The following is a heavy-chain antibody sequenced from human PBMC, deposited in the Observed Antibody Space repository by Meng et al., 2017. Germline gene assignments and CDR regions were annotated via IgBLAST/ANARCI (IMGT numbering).Heavy chain of an antibody. Sequence: GGSLRLSCAASGFTFSNAWMSWVRQAPGKGLEWVGRIKSKTDGGTTDYAAPVKGRFTISRDDSKNTLYLQMNSLKTEDIAVYYCTTDYDSSGDAFDIWGQGTMVTVSS. CDR1: GFTFSNAW. D-gene: IGHD3-22*01. V-gene: IGHV3-15*01. J-gene: IGHJ3*02. CDR2: IKSKTDGGTT. CDR3: TTDYDSSGDAFDI.